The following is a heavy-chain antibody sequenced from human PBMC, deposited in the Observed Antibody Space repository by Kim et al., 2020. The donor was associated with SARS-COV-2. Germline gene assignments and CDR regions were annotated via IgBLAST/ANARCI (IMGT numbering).Heavy chain of an antibody. D-gene: IGHD5-12*01. CDR3: ARLPCGYEKENYYYYGMDV. CDR1: GYSFTSYW. J-gene: IGHJ6*02. V-gene: IGHV5-51*01. Sequence: GESLQISCKGSGYSFTSYWIGWVRQMPGKGLEWMGIIYPGDSDTRYSPSFQGQVTISADKSISTAYLQWSSLKASDTAMYYCARLPCGYEKENYYYYGMDVWGQGTTVTVSS. CDR2: IYPGDSDT.